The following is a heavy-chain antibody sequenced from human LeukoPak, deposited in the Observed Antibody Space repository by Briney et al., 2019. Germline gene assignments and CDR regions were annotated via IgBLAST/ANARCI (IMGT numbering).Heavy chain of an antibody. CDR3: ARGGRIAAAGTDY. Sequence: SVKVSCKASGGTFSSYAISWVRQAPGQGLEWMGGIIPIFGTANYAQKFQGRVTMTTDTSTSTAYMELRSLRSDDTAVYYCARGGRIAAAGTDYWGQGTLVTVSS. D-gene: IGHD6-13*01. CDR2: IIPIFGTA. V-gene: IGHV1-69*05. CDR1: GGTFSSYA. J-gene: IGHJ4*02.